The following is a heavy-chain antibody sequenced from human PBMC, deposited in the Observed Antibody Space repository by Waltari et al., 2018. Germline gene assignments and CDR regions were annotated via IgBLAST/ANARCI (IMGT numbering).Heavy chain of an antibody. CDR1: GFTFGHHG. CDR2: KWYDGRNK. CDR3: ARESFWSGAEWDDFGMDV. D-gene: IGHD3-3*01. Sequence: QVHLVESGGGVVQPGRSLRLSCRGSGFTFGHHGIHWVRQAPGKGLGGGAVKWYDGRNKKYEDSGKGRFTRSRDNSNNVVYMQMDSTRDEDTAIYYCARESFWSGAEWDDFGMDVWGQGTTVIVSS. J-gene: IGHJ6*02. V-gene: IGHV3-33*01.